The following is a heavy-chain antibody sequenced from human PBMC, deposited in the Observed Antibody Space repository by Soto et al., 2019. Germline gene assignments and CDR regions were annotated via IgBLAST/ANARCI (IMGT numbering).Heavy chain of an antibody. V-gene: IGHV3-30-3*01. CDR3: GRDDFGGFDY. Sequence: QVQLVESGGGVVQPGRSLRLSCAASGFTFSSYAMHWVRQAPGKGLEWVAVISYDGSNKYYADSVKGRFTISRDNSKNTLYLQMNSLRAEDTAVYYCGRDDFGGFDYWGQGTLVTVSS. CDR2: ISYDGSNK. D-gene: IGHD3-16*01. J-gene: IGHJ4*02. CDR1: GFTFSSYA.